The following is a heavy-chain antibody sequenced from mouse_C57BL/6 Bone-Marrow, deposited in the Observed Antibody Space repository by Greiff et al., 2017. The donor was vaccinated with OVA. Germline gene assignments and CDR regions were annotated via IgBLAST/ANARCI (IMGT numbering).Heavy chain of an antibody. Sequence: EVQGVESGGDLVKPGGSLKLSCAASGFTFSSYGMSWVRQTPDKRLEWVATISSGGSYTYYPDSVKGRFTISRDNAKNTLYLQMSSLKSEDTAMYYCARQTGGFAYWGQGTLVTVSA. V-gene: IGHV5-6*01. CDR2: ISSGGSYT. CDR1: GFTFSSYG. CDR3: ARQTGGFAY. J-gene: IGHJ3*01. D-gene: IGHD4-1*01.